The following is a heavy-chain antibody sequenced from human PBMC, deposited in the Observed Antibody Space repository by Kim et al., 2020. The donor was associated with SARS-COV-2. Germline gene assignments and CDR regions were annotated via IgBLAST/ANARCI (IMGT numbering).Heavy chain of an antibody. CDR2: ISYDGSNK. V-gene: IGHV3-30*18. CDR3: AKDRAGYDFWCGYGMDV. Sequence: GGSLRLSCAASGFTFSSYAMHWVRQAPGKGLEWVAVISYDGSNKYYADSVKGRFTISRDNSKNTLYLQMNSLRAEDTAVYYCAKDRAGYDFWCGYGMDVWGQGTTVTVSS. CDR1: GFTFSSYA. D-gene: IGHD3-3*01. J-gene: IGHJ6*02.